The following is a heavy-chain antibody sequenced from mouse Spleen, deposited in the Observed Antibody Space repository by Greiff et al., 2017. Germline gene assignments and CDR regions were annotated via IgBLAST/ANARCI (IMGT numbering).Heavy chain of an antibody. CDR2: IFPGTGTT. V-gene: IGHV1S132*01. Sequence: QVQLQQSGAELVKPGASVKLSCKTSGYTFTSYWIQWVKQRPGQGLGWIGEIFPGTGTTYYNEKFKGKATLTIDTSSSTAYMQLSSLTSEDSAVYFCARSNGSSYGWFAYWGQGTLVTVSA. CDR1: GYTFTSYW. D-gene: IGHD1-1*01. CDR3: ARSNGSSYGWFAY. J-gene: IGHJ3*01.